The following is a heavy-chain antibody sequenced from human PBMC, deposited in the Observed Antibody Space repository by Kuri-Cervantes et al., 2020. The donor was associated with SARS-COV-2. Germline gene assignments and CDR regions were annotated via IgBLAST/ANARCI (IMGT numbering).Heavy chain of an antibody. D-gene: IGHD3-3*01. CDR3: ARWSGSVYFDY. J-gene: IGHJ4*02. CDR2: INHSGST. Sequence: ESLKISCTVSGGSISGYYWSWIRQPPGKGLEWIGEINHSGSTNYNPSLKSRVTISVDTSKNQFSLKLSSVTAADTAVYYCARWSGSVYFDYWGQGTLVTVSS. CDR1: GGSISGYY. V-gene: IGHV4-34*01.